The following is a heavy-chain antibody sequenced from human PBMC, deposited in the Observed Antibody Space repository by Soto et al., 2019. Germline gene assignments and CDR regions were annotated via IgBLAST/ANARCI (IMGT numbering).Heavy chain of an antibody. CDR3: AKTGCSSATCYVTN. D-gene: IGHD2-2*01. CDR1: GFTFSTYG. V-gene: IGHV3-30*18. CDR2: ISYDGSNI. Sequence: GGSLRLSCAASGFTFSTYGMHWVRQAPGKGLEWVTVISYDGSNIYYADSVKGRFTISRDNSKNTLYLQMNNLRAEETAVYYCAKTGCSSATCYVTNWGQGPLVTVSS. J-gene: IGHJ4*02.